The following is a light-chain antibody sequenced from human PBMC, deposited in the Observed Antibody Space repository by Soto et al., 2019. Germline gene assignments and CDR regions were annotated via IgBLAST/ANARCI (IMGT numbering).Light chain of an antibody. V-gene: IGLV2-14*01. Sequence: QSVLTQPASVSGSPGQSITISCTGTSSDVGFYNYVSWYQQQHPGKAPKLMIYEVDNRPSGVSIRFSGSKSGNTASLTISGLQAEDDADYYCCSFTSGNPAYVLGTGTKLTVL. CDR3: CSFTSGNPAYV. CDR2: EVD. J-gene: IGLJ1*01. CDR1: SSDVGFYNY.